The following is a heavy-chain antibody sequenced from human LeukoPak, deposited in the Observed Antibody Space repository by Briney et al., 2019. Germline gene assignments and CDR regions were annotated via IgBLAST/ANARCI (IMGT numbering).Heavy chain of an antibody. D-gene: IGHD3-22*01. CDR1: ADSVSRSDSY. J-gene: IGHJ1*01. CDR3: ARRRYYDGSGYLE. CDR2: IYYSGRT. Sequence: SETLSLTCPVSADSVSRSDSYWDWIRQPPGKGLEWIGTIYYSGRTYYSPSLKSRVTLSVDTSSNQFSLNLRSVTAADTAVYYCARRRYYDGSGYLEWGQGTLLSVSS. V-gene: IGHV4-39*01.